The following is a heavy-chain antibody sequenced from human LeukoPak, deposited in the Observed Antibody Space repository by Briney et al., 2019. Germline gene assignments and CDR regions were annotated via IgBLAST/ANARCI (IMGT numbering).Heavy chain of an antibody. CDR1: GFTFSSYS. D-gene: IGHD3-22*01. V-gene: IGHV3-7*01. J-gene: IGHJ3*02. Sequence: GGSLRLSCAASGFTFSSYSTNWVRQAPGKGLEWVANIKQDGSEKYYVDSVKGRFTISRDNAKNSLYLQMNSLRAEDTAVYYCARLGHYSIVVVSGDAFDIWGQGTMVTVSS. CDR3: ARLGHYSIVVVSGDAFDI. CDR2: IKQDGSEK.